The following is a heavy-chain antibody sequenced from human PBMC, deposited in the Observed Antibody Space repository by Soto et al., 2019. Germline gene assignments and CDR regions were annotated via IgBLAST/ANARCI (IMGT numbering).Heavy chain of an antibody. J-gene: IGHJ4*02. V-gene: IGHV3-23*01. CDR3: VKGAWLDY. CDR2: IRGNDGST. Sequence: SGGALRLSFSAPGFTFITFYITLFRQAPGKGLEWVSLIRGNDGSTHYADCVKGRFAISRDNSRNTLYLQMNSLRAEDTAVYFCVKGAWLDYWGQGNMVTVSS. D-gene: IGHD3-16*01. CDR1: GFTFITFY.